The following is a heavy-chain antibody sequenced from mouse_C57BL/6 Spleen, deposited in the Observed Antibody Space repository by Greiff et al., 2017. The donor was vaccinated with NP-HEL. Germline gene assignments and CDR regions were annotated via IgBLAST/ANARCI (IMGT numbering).Heavy chain of an antibody. CDR2: ISNGGGST. CDR3: ARPPYDGYYGWYFDV. Sequence: EVKLMESGGGLVQPGGSLKLSCAASGFTFSDYYMYWVRQTPEKRLEWVAYISNGGGSTYYPDTVKGRFTISRDNAKNTLYLQMSRLKSEDTAMYYCARPPYDGYYGWYFDVWGTGTTVTVS. CDR1: GFTFSDYY. D-gene: IGHD2-3*01. V-gene: IGHV5-12*01. J-gene: IGHJ1*03.